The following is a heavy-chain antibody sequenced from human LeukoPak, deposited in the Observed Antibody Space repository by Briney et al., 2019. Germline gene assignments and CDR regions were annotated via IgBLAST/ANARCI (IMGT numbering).Heavy chain of an antibody. CDR1: GGSISSYY. Sequence: SETLSLTCTVSGGSISSYYWSWIRQPPGKGLEWIGYIYYSGSTNYNPFLKSRVTISVDTSKNQFSLKLSSVTAADTAVYYCARAAGWYYYYGMDVWGQGTTVTVSS. V-gene: IGHV4-59*08. D-gene: IGHD6-13*01. CDR2: IYYSGST. J-gene: IGHJ6*02. CDR3: ARAAGWYYYYGMDV.